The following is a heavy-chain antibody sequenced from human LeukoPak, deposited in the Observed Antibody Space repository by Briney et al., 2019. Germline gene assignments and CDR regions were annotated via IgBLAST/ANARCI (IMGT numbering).Heavy chain of an antibody. J-gene: IGHJ6*02. Sequence: GGSLRLSCAASGFTVSSNYMSWVRQAPGKGLEWVSYISSSSSTIYYADSVKGRFTISRDNAKNSLYLQMNSLRAEDTAVYYCARVTPNGMDVWGQGTTVTVSS. V-gene: IGHV3-48*01. CDR1: GFTVSSNY. CDR2: ISSSSSTI. D-gene: IGHD1-14*01. CDR3: ARVTPNGMDV.